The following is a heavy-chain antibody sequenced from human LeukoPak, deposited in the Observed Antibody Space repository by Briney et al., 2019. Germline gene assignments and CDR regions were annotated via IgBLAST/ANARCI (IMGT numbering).Heavy chain of an antibody. Sequence: SETLSLTCAVYGGSFSGYYWSWIRQPPGKGLEWIGEINHSGSSNYNPSLKSRVTISVGTSKNQFSLKLSSVTAADTAVYYCARGLRANGSGTWSQGTLVTVSS. J-gene: IGHJ4*02. CDR2: INHSGSS. CDR3: ARGLRANGSGT. V-gene: IGHV4-34*01. CDR1: GGSFSGYY. D-gene: IGHD3-10*01.